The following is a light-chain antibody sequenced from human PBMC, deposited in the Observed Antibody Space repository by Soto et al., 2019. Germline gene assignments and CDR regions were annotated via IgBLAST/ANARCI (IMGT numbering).Light chain of an antibody. CDR1: TRVLYNSSNRSY. J-gene: IGKJ1*01. V-gene: IGKV4-1*01. CDR2: WAS. Sequence: VLTPPPPSLPVSLVGVAPINCRPGTRVLYNSSNRSYLAWYQQKPGQAPKLPIYWASTRESGVPDRFSGSGSGTDFTLTISSLQAEDVAVYYCQQYYNTPHMFGQGTKVDIK. CDR3: QQYYNTPHM.